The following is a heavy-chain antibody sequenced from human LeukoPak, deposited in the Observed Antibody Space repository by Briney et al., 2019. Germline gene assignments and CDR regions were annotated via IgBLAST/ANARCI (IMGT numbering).Heavy chain of an antibody. J-gene: IGHJ5*02. Sequence: SETLSLTGTVSGGSISSHYWSWIRQPPGKGLEWIGYIYYSGSTNYNPSLKSRVTISVDTSKNQFSLKLSSVTAADTAVYYCARRGTRNWFDPWGQGTLVTVSS. CDR2: IYYSGST. V-gene: IGHV4-59*11. CDR3: ARRGTRNWFDP. CDR1: GGSISSHY.